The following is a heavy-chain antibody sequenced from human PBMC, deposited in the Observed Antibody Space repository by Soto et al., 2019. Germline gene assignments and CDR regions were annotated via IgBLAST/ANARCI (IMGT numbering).Heavy chain of an antibody. CDR2: IYPGDSDT. D-gene: IGHD3-22*01. Sequence: PGESLKSSCKGSGYSFTSYWIGWVRQMPGKGLEWMGIIYPGDSDTRYSPSFQGQVTISADKSISTAYLQWSSLKASDTAMYYCASNPTFYYDSSGYYYAGAFDIWGQGTMVTVSS. J-gene: IGHJ3*02. CDR3: ASNPTFYYDSSGYYYAGAFDI. CDR1: GYSFTSYW. V-gene: IGHV5-51*01.